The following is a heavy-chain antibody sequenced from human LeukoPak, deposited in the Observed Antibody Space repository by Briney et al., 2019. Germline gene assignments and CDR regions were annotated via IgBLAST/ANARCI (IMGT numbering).Heavy chain of an antibody. D-gene: IGHD3-10*01. CDR2: ISWNSGSI. V-gene: IGHV3-9*01. J-gene: IGHJ4*02. CDR3: AKDTYDSRGSGSFDY. Sequence: GRALRLSCAASGCTFDDYALHWVRQAPGKGLEWVSGISWNSGSIGYADSVKGRFTISRDNAKNSLYLQMNSLRAEDTALYYCAKDTYDSRGSGSFDYWGQGTLVTVSS. CDR1: GCTFDDYA.